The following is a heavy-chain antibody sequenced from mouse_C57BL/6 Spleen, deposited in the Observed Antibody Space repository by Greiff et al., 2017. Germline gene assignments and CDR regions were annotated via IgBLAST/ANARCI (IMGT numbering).Heavy chain of an antibody. V-gene: IGHV1-82*01. CDR2: IYPGDGDT. CDR3: AKDYSNYVRAMDY. Sequence: VKLQESGPELVKPGASVKISCKASGYAFSSSWMNWVKQRPGKGLEWIGRIYPGDGDTNYNGKFKGKATLTADKSSSTAYMQLSSLTSEDSAVYFCAKDYSNYVRAMDYWGQGTSVTVSS. CDR1: GYAFSSSW. J-gene: IGHJ4*01. D-gene: IGHD2-5*01.